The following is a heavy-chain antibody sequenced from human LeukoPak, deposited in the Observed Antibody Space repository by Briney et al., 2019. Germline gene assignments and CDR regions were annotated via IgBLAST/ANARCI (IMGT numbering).Heavy chain of an antibody. CDR2: IYHSGST. CDR3: ARRVKGGYEGWFDP. Sequence: PSETLSLTCAVSGYSISSGYYWGWIRQPPEKGLEWIGSIYHSGSTYYNPSLKSRVTISVDTSKNQFSLKLSSVTAADTAVYYCARRVKGGYEGWFDPWGQGTLVTVSS. CDR1: GYSISSGYY. V-gene: IGHV4-38-2*01. J-gene: IGHJ5*02. D-gene: IGHD5-12*01.